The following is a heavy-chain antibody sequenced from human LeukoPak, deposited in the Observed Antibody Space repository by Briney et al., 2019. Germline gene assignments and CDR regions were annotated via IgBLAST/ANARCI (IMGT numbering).Heavy chain of an antibody. Sequence: GGSLRLPCAASGFTFSRYGMHWVRQAPGKGLEWVADISYDGSNENYADSVKGRFSIFRDNAKNTLYLQMYRLRAEDTAVYYCAKGDILTGYLTYYFDSWGQGTLVTVSS. CDR1: GFTFSRYG. J-gene: IGHJ4*02. CDR2: ISYDGSNE. CDR3: AKGDILTGYLTYYFDS. D-gene: IGHD3-9*01. V-gene: IGHV3-30*18.